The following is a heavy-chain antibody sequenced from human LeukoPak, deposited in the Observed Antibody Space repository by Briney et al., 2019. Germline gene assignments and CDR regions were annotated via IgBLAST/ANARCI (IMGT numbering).Heavy chain of an antibody. D-gene: IGHD3-9*01. CDR3: ARGILTGYYDY. V-gene: IGHV1-2*02. CDR1: GYTFTGYY. J-gene: IGHJ4*02. Sequence: ASVKVSCKASGYTFTGYYMHWVRQAPGQGLQWMGWINPNSGGTKYAQNFQDRVTMARDTSISTAYMELTRLRSDDTAVYYCARGILTGYYDYWGQGTLVTVSS. CDR2: INPNSGGT.